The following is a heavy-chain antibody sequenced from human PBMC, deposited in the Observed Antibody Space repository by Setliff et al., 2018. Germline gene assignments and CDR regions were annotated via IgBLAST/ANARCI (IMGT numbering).Heavy chain of an antibody. CDR1: GGSISSYY. CDR2: IYTSGST. CDR3: ARGPPGYNPYHWFDP. D-gene: IGHD5-12*01. V-gene: IGHV4-4*07. Sequence: PSETLSLTCTVSGGSISSYYWSWIRQPAGKGLEWIGRIYTSGSTNYNPSLKSRVTMSVDTSKNQFSLKLSSVTAADTAVYYCARGPPGYNPYHWFDPWGQGTLVTVPQ. J-gene: IGHJ5*02.